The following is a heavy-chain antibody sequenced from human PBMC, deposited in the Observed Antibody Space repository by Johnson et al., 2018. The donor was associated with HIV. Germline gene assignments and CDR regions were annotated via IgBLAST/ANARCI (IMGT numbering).Heavy chain of an antibody. V-gene: IGHV3-23*04. CDR2: ISGSTGRT. D-gene: IGHD2-21*02. CDR3: TRGGGAYCGDDCLRTFDI. J-gene: IGHJ3*02. CDR1: GFTFSSYA. Sequence: VQLVESGGGLVQPGGSLRLSCAASGFTFSSYAMSWVRQTPGKGLEWVSLISGSTGRTNYADSVKGRFTISRDNSKNTVYLQMNSLTADHTAVYYCTRGGGAYCGDDCLRTFDIWGQGTMVTASS.